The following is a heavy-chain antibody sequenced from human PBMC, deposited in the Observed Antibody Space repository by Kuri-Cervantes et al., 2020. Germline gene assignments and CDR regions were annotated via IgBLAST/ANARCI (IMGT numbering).Heavy chain of an antibody. D-gene: IGHD3-22*01. CDR3: AKDYYSKYYFDY. V-gene: IGHV3-30*02. J-gene: IGHJ4*02. CDR1: GLTFSHAW. Sequence: GESLKISCAASGLTFSHAWMTWVRQAPGKGLEWVAFIRYDGSNKYYADSVKGRFTISRDNSKNTLYLQMNSLRAEDTAVYYCAKDYYSKYYFDYWGQGTLVTVSS. CDR2: IRYDGSNK.